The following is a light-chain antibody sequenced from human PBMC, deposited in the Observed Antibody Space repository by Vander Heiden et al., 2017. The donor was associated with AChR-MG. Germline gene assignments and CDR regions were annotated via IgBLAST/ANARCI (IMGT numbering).Light chain of an antibody. CDR1: SSNIGSNS. J-gene: IGLJ1*01. CDR3: ATWDDSLTAYV. V-gene: IGLV1-44*01. Sequence: QSVLAQPPSASGTPGPTVTVSCSGSSSNIGSNSVNWYQQVPGRAPKLLIHSDDNRPSGVPDRFSGSRSGTSASLAITGIQSEDEAVYYCATWDDSLTAYVFGPGTTVTVL. CDR2: SDD.